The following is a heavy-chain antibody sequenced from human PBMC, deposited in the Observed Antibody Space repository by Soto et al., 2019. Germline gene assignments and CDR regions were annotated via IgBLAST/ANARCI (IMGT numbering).Heavy chain of an antibody. D-gene: IGHD2-15*01. CDR1: GSTFSAFC. V-gene: IGHV3-23*01. J-gene: IGHJ6*02. CDR3: AKGGFWVHYGMDV. Sequence: EVQLLESGGALAQPGGSLRLSCAASGSTFSAFCMHWVRQAPGKGLEWVSAISRSGDITDYADSVKSRFTISRDNSKNTLYLEMNSLTGDDTAVYYCAKGGFWVHYGMDVWGQGTTVIVSS. CDR2: ISRSGDIT.